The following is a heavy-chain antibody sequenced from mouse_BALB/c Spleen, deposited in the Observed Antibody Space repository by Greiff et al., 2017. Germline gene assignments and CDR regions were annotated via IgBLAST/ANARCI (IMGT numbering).Heavy chain of an antibody. J-gene: IGHJ1*01. CDR1: GFTFTDYY. D-gene: IGHD2-14*01. CDR3: ARDNYRYDWYFDV. V-gene: IGHV7-3*02. Sequence: EVQRVESGGGLVQPGGSLRLSCATSGFTFTDYYMSWVRQPPGKALEWLGFIRNKANGYTTEYSASVKGRFTISRDNSHSILYLQMNTLRAEDSATYYGARDNYRYDWYFDVWGAGTTVTGSS. CDR2: IRNKANGYTT.